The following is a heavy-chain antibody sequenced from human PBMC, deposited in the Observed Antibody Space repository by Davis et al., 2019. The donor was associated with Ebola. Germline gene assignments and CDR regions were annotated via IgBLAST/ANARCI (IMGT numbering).Heavy chain of an antibody. CDR1: GYTLTELS. V-gene: IGHV1-24*01. CDR2: FDPEDGET. Sequence: AASVKVSCKVSGYTLTELSIHWVRQPPGKGLEWMGGFDPEDGETIYAQKFQDRFTMTEDKSTNTAYMELSSLRSEDTAIYYCASTYYWGQGTLVTVSS. D-gene: IGHD4-11*01. J-gene: IGHJ4*02. CDR3: ASTYY.